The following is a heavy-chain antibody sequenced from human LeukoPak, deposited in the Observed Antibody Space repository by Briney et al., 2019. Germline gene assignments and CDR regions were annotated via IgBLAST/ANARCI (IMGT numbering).Heavy chain of an antibody. Sequence: ASVKVSCKASGYTFTSYGISWVRQAPGQGLEWMGWISAYKGNTNYAQKLQGRVTMTTDTSTSTAYMELRSLRSDDTAVYYCARDPENQYYYDSSGYEDYWGQGTLVTVSS. D-gene: IGHD3-22*01. J-gene: IGHJ4*02. CDR1: GYTFTSYG. CDR2: ISAYKGNT. V-gene: IGHV1-18*01. CDR3: ARDPENQYYYDSSGYEDY.